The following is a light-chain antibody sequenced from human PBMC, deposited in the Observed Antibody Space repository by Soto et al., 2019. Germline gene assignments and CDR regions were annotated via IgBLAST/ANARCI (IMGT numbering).Light chain of an antibody. Sequence: EIVLTQSPGTLSLSPGERATLSCRASQSVSSSYLAWYQQKPGQAPRLLISGASSRATGIPDRFSGSGSGTDFSLTISRLEPEDFAVYYCQQYGSSPLTFGGGTKVEIK. V-gene: IGKV3-20*01. CDR2: GAS. J-gene: IGKJ4*01. CDR3: QQYGSSPLT. CDR1: QSVSSSY.